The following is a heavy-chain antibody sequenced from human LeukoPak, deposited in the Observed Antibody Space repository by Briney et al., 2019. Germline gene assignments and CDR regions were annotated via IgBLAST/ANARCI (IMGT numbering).Heavy chain of an antibody. D-gene: IGHD2-2*01. CDR3: ARVRPTSCYVNY. V-gene: IGHV4-59*12. CDR2: IYYSGST. J-gene: IGHJ4*02. CDR1: GGSISSYY. Sequence: PSETLSLTCTVSGGSISSYYWSWIRQPPGKGLEWIGYIYYSGSTNYNPSLKSRVTISVDTSKNQFSLKLSSVTAADTAVYYCARVRPTSCYVNYWGQGTLVTVSS.